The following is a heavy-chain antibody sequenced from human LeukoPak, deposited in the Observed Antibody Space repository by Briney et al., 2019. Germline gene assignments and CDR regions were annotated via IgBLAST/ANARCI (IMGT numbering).Heavy chain of an antibody. CDR1: GFTFSSYA. V-gene: IGHV3-30*04. D-gene: IGHD3-3*01. J-gene: IGHJ4*02. Sequence: GGSLRLSCAASGFTFSSYAMHWVRQAPGKGLEWVAVISYDGSNKYYADSVKGRFTISRDNSKNTLYLQMNSLRAEDTAVYYCAKLYYAQYKFDYWGQGTLVTVSS. CDR3: AKLYYAQYKFDY. CDR2: ISYDGSNK.